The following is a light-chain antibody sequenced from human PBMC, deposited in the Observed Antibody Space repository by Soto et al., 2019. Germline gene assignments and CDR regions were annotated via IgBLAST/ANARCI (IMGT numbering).Light chain of an antibody. J-gene: IGLJ2*01. Sequence: QLVLTQPASVSGSPGQSITISCTGTSGDIGSYNYVSWYQQLPGKVPKLMIYGVSNRPSGVSNRFSGSKSGNTASLTISGLQAEDEADYYCSSYTFSSTLVVFGGGTKVTVL. V-gene: IGLV2-14*03. CDR1: SGDIGSYNY. CDR3: SSYTFSSTLVV. CDR2: GVS.